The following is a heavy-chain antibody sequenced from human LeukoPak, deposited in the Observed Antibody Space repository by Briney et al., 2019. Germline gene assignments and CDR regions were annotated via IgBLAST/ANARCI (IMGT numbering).Heavy chain of an antibody. Sequence: ASVKVSCKASGYTFTSYYMHWVRQAPGQGLEWMGIINPSGGSTSYAQQFQGRVTMTRDTSTSTVYMELSSLRSEDTAVYYRARDRAVDTTMVIFDYWGQGTLVTVSS. CDR3: ARDRAVDTTMVIFDY. CDR2: INPSGGST. J-gene: IGHJ4*02. CDR1: GYTFTSYY. D-gene: IGHD5-18*01. V-gene: IGHV1-46*01.